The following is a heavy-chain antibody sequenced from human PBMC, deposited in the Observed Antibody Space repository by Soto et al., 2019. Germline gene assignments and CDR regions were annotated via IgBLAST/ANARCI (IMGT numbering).Heavy chain of an antibody. J-gene: IGHJ6*02. CDR3: AKDLGYSGYVAYYYYGMDV. CDR1: GFTFSSYG. V-gene: IGHV3-30*18. D-gene: IGHD5-12*01. Sequence: GGSLRLSCAASGFTFSSYGMHWARQAPGKGLERVAVISYDGSNKYYADYVKGRFTISRDNSKNTLYLQMNSLRAEDTAVYYCAKDLGYSGYVAYYYYGMDVWGQGTTVTVSS. CDR2: ISYDGSNK.